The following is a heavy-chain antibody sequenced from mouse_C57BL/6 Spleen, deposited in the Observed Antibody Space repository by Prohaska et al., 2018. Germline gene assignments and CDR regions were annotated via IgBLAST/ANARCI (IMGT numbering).Heavy chain of an antibody. Sequence: QVQLQQPGTELVKPGASVKLSCKASGYTFTSYWMHWVKQRPGQGLEWIENINPSNGDTNYNGKFKSKATLAVDKSSSTAYMQLSSLTSEDSAVYYCARWGYYGSSYGFDYWGQGTTLTVSS. J-gene: IGHJ2*01. D-gene: IGHD1-1*01. V-gene: IGHV1-53*01. CDR3: ARWGYYGSSYGFDY. CDR2: INPSNGDT. CDR1: GYTFTSYW.